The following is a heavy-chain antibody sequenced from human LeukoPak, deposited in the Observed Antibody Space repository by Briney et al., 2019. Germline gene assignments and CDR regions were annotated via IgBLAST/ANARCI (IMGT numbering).Heavy chain of an antibody. CDR2: ISAYNGNT. CDR1: GDTFTSYG. CDR3: ARVPTTIFGVVNWFDP. Sequence: ASVKVSCKASGDTFTSYGISWVRQAPGQGLEWMGWISAYNGNTNYAQKLQGRVTMTTDTSTSTAYMELRSLRSDDTAVYYCARVPTTIFGVVNWFDPWGQGTLVTVSS. V-gene: IGHV1-18*01. J-gene: IGHJ5*02. D-gene: IGHD3-3*01.